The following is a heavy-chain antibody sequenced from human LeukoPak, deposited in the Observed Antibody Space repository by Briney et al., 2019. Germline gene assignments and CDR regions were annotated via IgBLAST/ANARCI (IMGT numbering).Heavy chain of an antibody. J-gene: IGHJ5*02. CDR3: ARDGDCSSTSCYARWFDP. CDR1: GGTFSSYA. V-gene: IGHV1-69*05. D-gene: IGHD2-2*01. Sequence: SVKVSCKASGGTFSSYAISWVRQAPGQGLEWMGGIIPIFGTANYAQKFQGRVTITTDESTSTAYMELSSLRSGDTAVYYCARDGDCSSTSCYARWFDPWGQGTLVTVSS. CDR2: IIPIFGTA.